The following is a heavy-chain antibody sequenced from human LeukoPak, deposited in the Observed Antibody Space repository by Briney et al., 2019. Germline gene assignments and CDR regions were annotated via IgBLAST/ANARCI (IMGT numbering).Heavy chain of an antibody. V-gene: IGHV3-33*03. CDR3: AKEVGRDDSETRGTFDM. CDR1: GFPFSHYA. Sequence: PGGSLRLSCAASGFPFSHYAMHWVRQAPGTGLEWVASIWYDGTHGNYVDSVKGRFTISKDNSKNTLYLEMNSLRVEDTAMFYRAKEVGRDDSETRGTFDMWGLGTMVTVSS. D-gene: IGHD5-24*01. CDR2: IWYDGTHG. J-gene: IGHJ3*02.